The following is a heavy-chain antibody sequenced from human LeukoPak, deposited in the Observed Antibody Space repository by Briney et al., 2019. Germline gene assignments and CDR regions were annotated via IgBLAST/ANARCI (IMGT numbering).Heavy chain of an antibody. V-gene: IGHV5-51*01. CDR1: GYSFTSYW. J-gene: IGHJ2*01. CDR3: ARRGFVGLFEPSRPWYFDL. CDR2: IYPGDSDT. Sequence: GESLKISCKGSGYSFTSYWIGWVRQMPGKGLEWMGIIYPGDSDTRYSPSFQGQVTISADKSISTAYLQWSSLKASDTAMYYCARRGFVGLFEPSRPWYFDLWGRGTLVTVSS. D-gene: IGHD3-9*01.